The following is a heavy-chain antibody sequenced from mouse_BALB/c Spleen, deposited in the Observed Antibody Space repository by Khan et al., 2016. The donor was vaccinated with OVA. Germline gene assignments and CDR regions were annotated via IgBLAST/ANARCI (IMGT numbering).Heavy chain of an antibody. D-gene: IGHD1-1*01. CDR3: ARLVYYCDGEGFAY. J-gene: IGHJ3*01. Sequence: MQLEESGGDLVKPGGSLKLSCAASGFTFSTYGMSWVRQTPDKRLVWVATVSTGGSYTYYPDSVKGRFTISRDNAKNTLYLQLSGLTSEDTAIFYCARLVYYCDGEGFAYWGRGTLVTVSA. V-gene: IGHV5-6*01. CDR2: VSTGGSYT. CDR1: GFTFSTYG.